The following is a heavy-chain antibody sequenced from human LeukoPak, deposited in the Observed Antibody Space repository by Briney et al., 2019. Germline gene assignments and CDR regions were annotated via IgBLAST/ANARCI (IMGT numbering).Heavy chain of an antibody. V-gene: IGHV3-23*01. CDR3: AKDLSVAGSFDY. D-gene: IGHD6-19*01. CDR1: GFTFSNSG. J-gene: IGHJ4*02. CDR2: IGGYGLNP. Sequence: GGSLRLSCAASGFTFSNSGMSWVRQAPGKGLEWVSSIGGYGLNPYYADSVQGRFTISRDNSKNTLYLQMSSLRVEDTAIYYCAKDLSVAGSFDYWGQGILVTVSS.